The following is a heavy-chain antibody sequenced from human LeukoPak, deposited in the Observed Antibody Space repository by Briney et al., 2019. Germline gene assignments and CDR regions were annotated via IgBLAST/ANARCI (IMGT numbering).Heavy chain of an antibody. Sequence: PSETLSLTCAVYGGSFSGYYWSWIRQPPGKGLEWIGEINHSGSTNYNPSLKSRVTISVDTSKNQFSLKLSSVTVADTAVYYCARHVKVGGYQTRRNWFDPWGQGTLVTVSS. J-gene: IGHJ5*02. CDR2: INHSGST. CDR1: GGSFSGYY. V-gene: IGHV4-34*01. CDR3: ARHVKVGGYQTRRNWFDP. D-gene: IGHD2-2*01.